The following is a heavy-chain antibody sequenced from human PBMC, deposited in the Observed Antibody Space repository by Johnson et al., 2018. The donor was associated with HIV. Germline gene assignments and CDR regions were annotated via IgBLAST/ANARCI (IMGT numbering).Heavy chain of an antibody. Sequence: QVQLVESGGGVVQPGRYLRLSCAASGFTFSNYPMHWVRQAPGKGLEWVAIISYDGSNKYYADSVKGRFTISRDNSKNTLYLQMNSLRAEDTAVYYCAKDRGLSAFDIWGQGTMVTVSS. CDR2: ISYDGSNK. CDR1: GFTFSNYP. CDR3: AKDRGLSAFDI. D-gene: IGHD3-10*01. J-gene: IGHJ3*02. V-gene: IGHV3-30-3*01.